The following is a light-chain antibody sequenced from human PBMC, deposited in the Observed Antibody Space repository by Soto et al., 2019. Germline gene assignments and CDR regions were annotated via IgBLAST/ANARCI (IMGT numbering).Light chain of an antibody. CDR3: QQYGSSPLT. CDR2: GAS. Sequence: EIVLTQSPGTLSLSPGERATLSCRASQSVSSSYLAWYQQKPGQAPRLLIYGASSRATGIPDRFSGSGSGTYCTLTISRLEPEDFAVYYSQQYGSSPLTFGGGTKVEIK. CDR1: QSVSSSY. J-gene: IGKJ4*01. V-gene: IGKV3-20*01.